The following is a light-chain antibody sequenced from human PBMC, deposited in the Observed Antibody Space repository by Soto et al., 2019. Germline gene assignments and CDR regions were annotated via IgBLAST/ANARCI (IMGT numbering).Light chain of an antibody. V-gene: IGKV1-5*03. CDR3: QQYNDNWT. J-gene: IGKJ1*01. CDR2: KAS. CDR1: QSISSW. Sequence: DIQMTQSPSTLSASVGDRVTITCRASQSISSWLAWYQQRPGQAPKLLIYKASTLQSGVPSRFSGSGSGTEFTLAISSLQPDDSATNYGQQYNDNWTVGQGTKV.